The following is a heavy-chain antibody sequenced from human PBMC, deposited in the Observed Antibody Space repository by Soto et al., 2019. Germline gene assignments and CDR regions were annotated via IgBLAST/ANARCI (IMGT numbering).Heavy chain of an antibody. D-gene: IGHD2-2*01. CDR2: IYWNDDK. Sequence: QITLKESGPTLVKPTQTLTLTCTFSGFSLTTSGVGVGWIRQPPGKALEWLALIYWNDDKRYSPSLKSRLTITKDTSKNQVVLAMTNMDPVDTATYYCAHHTITPATNWLDPWGLGTLVTVSS. CDR1: GFSLTTSGVG. CDR3: AHHTITPATNWLDP. V-gene: IGHV2-5*01. J-gene: IGHJ5*02.